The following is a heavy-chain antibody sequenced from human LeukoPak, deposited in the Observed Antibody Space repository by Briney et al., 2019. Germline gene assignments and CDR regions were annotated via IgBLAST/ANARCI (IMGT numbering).Heavy chain of an antibody. CDR1: GFTFSSYP. CDR2: ISYDGSNK. Sequence: PGRSLRLSCAASGFTFSSYPMHWVRQAPGKGLEWVALISYDGSNKYYADSVKGRFTISRDNSKNTLYLQMNSLRAEDTAVYYCASSGSYGYWGQGTLVTVSS. V-gene: IGHV3-30-3*01. CDR3: ASSGSYGY. J-gene: IGHJ4*02. D-gene: IGHD1-26*01.